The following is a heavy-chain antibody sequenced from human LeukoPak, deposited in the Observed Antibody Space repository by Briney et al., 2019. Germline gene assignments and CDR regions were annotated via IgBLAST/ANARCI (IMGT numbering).Heavy chain of an antibody. Sequence: PSETLSLTCTVSGGSISIYYWSWIRQPAGKGLEWIGHIYTSGSTNYNPSLKSRVTMSVDTSKNQFSLKLSSVTAADTAVYYCARGTFIAVAGFYYYYYMDVWGKGTAVTISS. J-gene: IGHJ6*03. V-gene: IGHV4-4*07. D-gene: IGHD6-19*01. CDR2: IYTSGST. CDR3: ARGTFIAVAGFYYYYYMDV. CDR1: GGSISIYY.